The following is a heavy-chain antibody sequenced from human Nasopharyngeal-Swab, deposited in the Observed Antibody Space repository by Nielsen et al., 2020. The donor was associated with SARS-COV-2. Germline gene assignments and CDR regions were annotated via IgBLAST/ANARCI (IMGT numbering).Heavy chain of an antibody. Sequence: SDTLSLTCTVSGGPISSYYWSWIRQPAGKGLEWIGRIYTSGSTNYNPSLKSRVTMSVDTSKNQFSLKLSSVTAADTAVYYCAREMGIAAAGGYYYYYGMDVWGQGTTVTVSS. V-gene: IGHV4-4*07. CDR1: GGPISSYY. CDR2: IYTSGST. D-gene: IGHD6-13*01. CDR3: AREMGIAAAGGYYYYYGMDV. J-gene: IGHJ6*02.